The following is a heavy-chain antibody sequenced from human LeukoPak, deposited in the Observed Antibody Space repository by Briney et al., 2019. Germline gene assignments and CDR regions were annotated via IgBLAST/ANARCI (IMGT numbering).Heavy chain of an antibody. CDR3: VGERNAFDM. V-gene: IGHV3-74*01. Sequence: GGSLRLSCAASGFSFSSNWMHWVRQAPGKGLVWVSGINTDGRSTTFADSVKGRFSISRDNAQNMLYLQMNSLRAEDTALYYCVGERNAFDMWGQGTMVTVSS. J-gene: IGHJ3*02. CDR1: GFSFSSNW. CDR2: INTDGRST.